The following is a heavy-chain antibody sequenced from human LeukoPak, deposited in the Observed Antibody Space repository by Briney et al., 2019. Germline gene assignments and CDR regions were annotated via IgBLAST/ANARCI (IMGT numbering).Heavy chain of an antibody. CDR2: ISSEGGNT. V-gene: IGHV3-30*03. CDR3: ARDRQMAYDSSGYFDY. Sequence: PGGSLRLSCAPSAFTFSNFGMHWVPHATDKRLESVAVISSEGGNTTYRDSVKDRSTISRDKAKNSLDLQMNSLRAEDTAVYYCARDRQMAYDSSGYFDYWGQGTLVAVSS. D-gene: IGHD3-22*01. J-gene: IGHJ4*02. CDR1: AFTFSNFG.